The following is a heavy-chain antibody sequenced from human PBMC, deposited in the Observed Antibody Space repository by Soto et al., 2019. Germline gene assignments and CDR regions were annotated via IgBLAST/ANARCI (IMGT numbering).Heavy chain of an antibody. CDR2: IYSGGST. V-gene: IGHV3-53*04. CDR3: AGGDGYYYYYGMDV. CDR1: GFTVSSNY. J-gene: IGHJ6*02. Sequence: GGSLRLSCAASGFTVSSNYMSWVRQAPGKGLEWVSVIYSGGSTYYADSVKGRFTISRHNSKNTLYLQMNSLRAEDTAVYYCAGGDGYYYYYGMDVWGQGTTVTVSS.